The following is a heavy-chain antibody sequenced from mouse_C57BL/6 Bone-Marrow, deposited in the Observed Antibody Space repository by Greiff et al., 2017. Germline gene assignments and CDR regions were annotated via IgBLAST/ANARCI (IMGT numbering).Heavy chain of an antibody. CDR2: IRNKANGYTT. V-gene: IGHV7-3*01. CDR1: GFTFTDYY. J-gene: IGHJ1*03. CDR3: ARSLRRYFDV. Sequence: DVHLVESGGGLVQPGGSLSLSCAASGFTFTDYYMSWVRQPPGKALEWLGFIRNKANGYTTEYSASVKGRFTISRDNSQSILYLQMNALRAEDSATYYCARSLRRYFDVWGTGTTVTVSS. D-gene: IGHD1-1*01.